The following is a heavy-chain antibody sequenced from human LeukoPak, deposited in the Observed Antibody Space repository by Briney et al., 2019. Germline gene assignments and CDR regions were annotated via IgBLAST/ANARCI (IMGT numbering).Heavy chain of an antibody. Sequence: PGGSLRLSCAASGFTFSSYAMHWVRQAPGKGLEWVAVISYDGSNKYYADSVKGRFTISRDNSKNTLYLQMNSLRAEDTAVYYCARQGSSGNDAFDIWSQGTMVTVSS. J-gene: IGHJ3*02. CDR2: ISYDGSNK. CDR1: GFTFSSYA. D-gene: IGHD6-19*01. CDR3: ARQGSSGNDAFDI. V-gene: IGHV3-30*04.